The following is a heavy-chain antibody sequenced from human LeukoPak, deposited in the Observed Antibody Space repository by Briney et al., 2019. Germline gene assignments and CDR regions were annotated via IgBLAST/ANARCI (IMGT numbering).Heavy chain of an antibody. V-gene: IGHV4-4*07. CDR3: ARDYCSSTSCYADAFDI. CDR2: IYTSGST. D-gene: IGHD2-2*01. Sequence: SETLSLTCTVSGASISNYYWSWIRQPAGKGLEWIGRIYTSGSTNYNPSLKSRVTMSVDTSKNQFSLKLSSVTAADTAVYYCARDYCSSTSCYADAFDIWGQGTMVTVSS. CDR1: GASISNYY. J-gene: IGHJ3*02.